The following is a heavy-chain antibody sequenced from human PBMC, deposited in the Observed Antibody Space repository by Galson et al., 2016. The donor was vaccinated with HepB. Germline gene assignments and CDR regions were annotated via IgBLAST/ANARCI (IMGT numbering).Heavy chain of an antibody. J-gene: IGHJ4*02. CDR3: ARQKAVTGHFDY. V-gene: IGHV4-59*08. Sequence: ETLSLTCTVSGTSVSNYFCSWIRQPPGKGLEWIGEIYHSGSTNYNPSLESRVTISVDKSKNQFSLKLSSVTAADTAVYYCARQKAVTGHFDYWGQGTLVTVSS. CDR1: GTSVSNYF. D-gene: IGHD4-11*01. CDR2: IYHSGST.